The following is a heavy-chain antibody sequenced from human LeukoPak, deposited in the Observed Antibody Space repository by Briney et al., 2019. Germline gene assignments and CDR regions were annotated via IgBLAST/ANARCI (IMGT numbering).Heavy chain of an antibody. J-gene: IGHJ5*02. D-gene: IGHD6-13*01. CDR3: AKDFRRGSSSWYAGREGGPHRCNWFDP. CDR2: ISGSGGST. CDR1: GFTFSSYA. V-gene: IGHV3-23*01. Sequence: GGSLRLSCAASGFTFSSYAMSWVRQAPGKGLEWVSAISGSGGSTYYADSVKGRFTISRDNSKNTLYLQMNSLRAEDTAVYYCAKDFRRGSSSWYAGREGGPHRCNWFDPWGQGTLVTVSS.